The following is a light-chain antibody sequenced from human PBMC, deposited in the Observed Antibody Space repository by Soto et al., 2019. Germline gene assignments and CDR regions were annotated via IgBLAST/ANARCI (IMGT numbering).Light chain of an antibody. J-gene: IGKJ1*01. CDR1: QSVSSSY. CDR2: GAS. CDR3: QQYGSSPPT. V-gene: IGKV3-20*01. Sequence: EIVLTQSPGTLSLSPGERATLSCMASQSVSSSYLAWYQQKPGQAPRLLIYGASSRATGIPDRFSGSGSGTDFTLTISRLEPEDFAVYYCQQYGSSPPTCGQGTKGDIK.